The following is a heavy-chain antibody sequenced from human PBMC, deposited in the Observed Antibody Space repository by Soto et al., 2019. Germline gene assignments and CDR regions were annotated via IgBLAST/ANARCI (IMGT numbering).Heavy chain of an antibody. Sequence: QMQLVQSGAEVKERGSSVKISCKTSGGTFNTYALTWVRQAPGQGLEWIGGIIPIFGIKNVAQRFQGRVTINADESLTTAYMEMTSLRSDDTAVSYRAKEAGAHWGQGTVVTVSS. V-gene: IGHV1-69*01. CDR2: IIPIFGIK. CDR3: AKEAGAH. CDR1: GGTFNTYA. J-gene: IGHJ1*01. D-gene: IGHD3-10*01.